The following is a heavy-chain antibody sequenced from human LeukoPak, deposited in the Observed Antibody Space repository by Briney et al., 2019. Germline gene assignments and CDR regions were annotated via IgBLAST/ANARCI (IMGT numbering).Heavy chain of an antibody. V-gene: IGHV3-53*01. D-gene: IGHD3-22*01. CDR2: VYGGGTT. CDR3: ARIDSSGFYPAY. Sequence: GGSLRLSCAASGFTVSSNFMSWVRQAPGRGLEWVSVVYGGGTTYYADSVKGRFTISRDNSKNALYLQMNSLRVEDTAVYYCARIDSSGFYPAYWGQGTLVTVSS. J-gene: IGHJ4*02. CDR1: GFTVSSNF.